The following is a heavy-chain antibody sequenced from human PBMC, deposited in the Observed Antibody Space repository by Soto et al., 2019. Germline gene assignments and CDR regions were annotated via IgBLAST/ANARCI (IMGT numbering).Heavy chain of an antibody. D-gene: IGHD1-1*01. J-gene: IGHJ4*02. V-gene: IGHV3-30*03. CDR3: ALSVYNWNDEFFDY. Sequence: QVQLVESGGGVVQPGRSLRLSCAASGFTFSTYGMHWVRQAPGKGLEWVAVISYDEVNKYYADSVKGRFTISRDNSKNTLYLKMNSLRAKDMAVYYCALSVYNWNDEFFDYWGQGTLVTVSS. CDR2: ISYDEVNK. CDR1: GFTFSTYG.